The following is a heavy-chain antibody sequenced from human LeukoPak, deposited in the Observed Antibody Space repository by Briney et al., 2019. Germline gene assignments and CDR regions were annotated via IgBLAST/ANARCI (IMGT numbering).Heavy chain of an antibody. CDR1: GFTFSSYW. Sequence: GGSLRLSCATSGFTFSSYWMSWVRQTPGKGLEWVALIWYDGSSKYYADSVKGRFTISRDNSKNTLYLQMNSLRAEDTAVYYCARGESNYYDSSGYYRWGQGTLVTVSS. V-gene: IGHV3-33*08. D-gene: IGHD3-22*01. CDR2: IWYDGSSK. CDR3: ARGESNYYDSSGYYR. J-gene: IGHJ5*02.